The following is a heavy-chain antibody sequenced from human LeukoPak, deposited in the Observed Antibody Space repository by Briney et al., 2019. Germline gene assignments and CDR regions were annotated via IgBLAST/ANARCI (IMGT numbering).Heavy chain of an antibody. CDR3: AKDNSWFDP. Sequence: SETLSLTCTVSGGSISSYYWSWIRQPAGKGLEWIGRISASGSTNYAPSLRSRVTMSVDTSTNQFSLKLSSVTAADTAVYYCAKDNSWFDPWGRGTLVTVSS. D-gene: IGHD4-23*01. CDR1: GGSISSYY. V-gene: IGHV4-4*07. J-gene: IGHJ5*02. CDR2: ISASGST.